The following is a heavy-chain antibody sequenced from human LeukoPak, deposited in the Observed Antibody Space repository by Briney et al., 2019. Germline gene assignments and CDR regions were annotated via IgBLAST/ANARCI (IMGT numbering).Heavy chain of an antibody. CDR2: TYYSGST. Sequence: PSETLSLTCTVSGGSISSYYWSWIRQPPGKGLEWIGYTYYSGSTNYNPSLKSRVTISVDTSKNQFSLKLSSVTAADTAVYYCARNYGSGGAFDIWGQGTMVTVSS. CDR1: GGSISSYY. J-gene: IGHJ3*02. D-gene: IGHD3-10*01. V-gene: IGHV4-59*01. CDR3: ARNYGSGGAFDI.